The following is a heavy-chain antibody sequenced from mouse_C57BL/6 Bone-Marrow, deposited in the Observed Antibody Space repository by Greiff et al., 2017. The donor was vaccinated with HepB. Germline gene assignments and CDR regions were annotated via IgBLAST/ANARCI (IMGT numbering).Heavy chain of an antibody. D-gene: IGHD1-1*01. Sequence: VQLQQPGAELVRPGSSVKLSCKASGYTFTSYWMDWVKQRPGQGLEWIGNIYPSDSETHYNQKFKDKATLTVDKSSSTAYMQLSSLTSEDSAVYYCARGVVATGGNAMDYWGQGTSVTVSS. V-gene: IGHV1-61*01. CDR3: ARGVVATGGNAMDY. CDR1: GYTFTSYW. J-gene: IGHJ4*01. CDR2: IYPSDSET.